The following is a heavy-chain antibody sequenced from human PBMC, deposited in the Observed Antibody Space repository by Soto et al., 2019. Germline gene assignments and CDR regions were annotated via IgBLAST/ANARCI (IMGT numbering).Heavy chain of an antibody. CDR1: GGTFSSYT. J-gene: IGHJ5*02. Sequence: SVKVSCKASGGTFSSYTISWVRQAPGQGLEWMGRIIPILGIANYAQKFQGRVTITADKSTSTAYMELSSLRSEDTAVYYCARDRVWAAAGTNWFDPWGQGTLVTVSS. V-gene: IGHV1-69*04. CDR3: ARDRVWAAAGTNWFDP. D-gene: IGHD6-13*01. CDR2: IIPILGIA.